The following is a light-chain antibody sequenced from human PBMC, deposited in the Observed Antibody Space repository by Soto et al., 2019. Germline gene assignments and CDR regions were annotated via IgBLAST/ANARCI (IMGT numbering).Light chain of an antibody. CDR2: GAS. J-gene: IGKJ1*01. CDR1: QSVSSN. V-gene: IGKV3-15*01. CDR3: QHYNNWPPWT. Sequence: EIVMTQSPATLSVSPGERATLSCRASQSVSSNLAWYQQKPGQAPRLLIYGASTRATGVPARFSGSASGTEFTLTISGLQSEDFAVYYCQHYNNWPPWTFGQGTKVDIK.